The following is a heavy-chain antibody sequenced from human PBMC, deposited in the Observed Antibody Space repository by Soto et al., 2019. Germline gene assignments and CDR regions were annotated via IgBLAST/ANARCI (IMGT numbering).Heavy chain of an antibody. V-gene: IGHV1-8*01. CDR1: GYTFTSYD. Sequence: ASVKVSCKGSGYTFTSYDINWVRQATGQGLEWMGWMNPNSGNTGYAQKFQGRVTMTRNTSISTAYMELSSLRSEDTAVYYCARVRYSGYDYFSYYYYMDVWGKGTTVTVSS. J-gene: IGHJ6*03. D-gene: IGHD5-12*01. CDR2: MNPNSGNT. CDR3: ARVRYSGYDYFSYYYYMDV.